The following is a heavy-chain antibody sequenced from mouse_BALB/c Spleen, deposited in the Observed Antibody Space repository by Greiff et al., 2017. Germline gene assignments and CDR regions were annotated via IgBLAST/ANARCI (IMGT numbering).Heavy chain of an antibody. CDR3: ARGVSSYPWFAY. CDR1: GYSITSDYA. V-gene: IGHV3-2*02. J-gene: IGHJ3*01. CDR2: ISYSGST. D-gene: IGHD1-1*01. Sequence: EVKLEESGPGLVKPSQSLSLTCTVTGYSITSDYAWNWIRQFPGNKLEWMGYISYSGSTSYNPSLKSRISITRDTSKNQFFLQLNSMTTEDTATDDCARGVSSYPWFAYWGQGTLVTVSA.